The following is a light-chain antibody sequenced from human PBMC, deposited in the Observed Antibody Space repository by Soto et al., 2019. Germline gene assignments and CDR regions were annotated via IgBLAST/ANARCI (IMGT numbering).Light chain of an antibody. CDR1: QSVSSD. J-gene: IGKJ1*01. CDR3: QQYGSSQWT. Sequence: DIVLTQSPATLSSFPGDRATLSCRASQSVSSDLAWYHQKPGQAPRLLIYGASTRATGIPDRFSGSGSGTDFTLTISRLEPEDFAVYYCQQYGSSQWTFGQGTKLDIK. CDR2: GAS. V-gene: IGKV3-20*01.